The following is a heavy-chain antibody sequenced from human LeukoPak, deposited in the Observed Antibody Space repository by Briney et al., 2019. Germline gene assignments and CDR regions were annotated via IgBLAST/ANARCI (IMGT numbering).Heavy chain of an antibody. V-gene: IGHV3-64*01. CDR1: GFTFSSYA. Sequence: GGSLRLSCAASGFTFSSYAMHWVRQAPGKGLEYVSGISSNGGSTYYASSVKGRFTISRDNSKNTVYLQMGSLRVEDTAVYHCARMTLYGSGTVDWGQGVLVTVSS. D-gene: IGHD3-10*01. J-gene: IGHJ4*02. CDR3: ARMTLYGSGTVD. CDR2: ISSNGGST.